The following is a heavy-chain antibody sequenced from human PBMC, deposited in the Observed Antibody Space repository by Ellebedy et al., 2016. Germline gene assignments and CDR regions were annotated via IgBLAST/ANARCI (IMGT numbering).Heavy chain of an antibody. CDR2: ISSSGSTI. CDR1: GFTFSDYY. Sequence: GGSLRLXXAASGFTFSDYYMSWIRQAPGKGLEWVSYISSSGSTIYYADSVKGRFTISRDNAKNSLYLQMNSLRAEDTAVYYCARDRGITMVRGVIRPAYGMDVWGQGTTVTVSS. V-gene: IGHV3-11*01. J-gene: IGHJ6*02. D-gene: IGHD3-10*01. CDR3: ARDRGITMVRGVIRPAYGMDV.